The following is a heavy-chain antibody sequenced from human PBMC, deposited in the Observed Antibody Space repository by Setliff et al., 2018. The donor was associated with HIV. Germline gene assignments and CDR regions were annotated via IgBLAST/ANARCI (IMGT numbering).Heavy chain of an antibody. CDR2: ISKNGENR. CDR3: VRDITTCWDV. CDR1: GFTFSDYS. J-gene: IGHJ6*02. Sequence: PGGSLRLSCAASGFTFSDYSMRWVRQAPGKGLEWVSSISKNGENRDYADSVQGRFTISRDNSKNTLYLQMDSLRAEDTAVYYCVRDITTCWDVWGQGTTVTVSS. D-gene: IGHD4-4*01. V-gene: IGHV3-23*01.